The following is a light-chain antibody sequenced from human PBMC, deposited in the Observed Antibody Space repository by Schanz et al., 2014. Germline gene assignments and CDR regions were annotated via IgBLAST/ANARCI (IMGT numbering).Light chain of an antibody. Sequence: ETVLTQSPGTLSLSPGDRATLSCRASQSVGDNYLGWYQQKPGQAPRLLIFGASSRPTGIPDRFSGSGSGTDFTLTISRLEPEDFAVYYCQQYGSSPPYTFGQGTKLEIK. J-gene: IGKJ2*01. V-gene: IGKV3-20*01. CDR3: QQYGSSPPYT. CDR2: GAS. CDR1: QSVGDNY.